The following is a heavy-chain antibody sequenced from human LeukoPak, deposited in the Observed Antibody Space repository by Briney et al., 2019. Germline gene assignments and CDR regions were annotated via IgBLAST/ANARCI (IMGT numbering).Heavy chain of an antibody. Sequence: ASVKVSCKASGYSFTTYGISWVRQAPGQGLEWMGWINPNSGGTNYAQKFQGRVTMTRDTSISTAYMELSRLRSDDTAVYYCARLTEAGQSHWGQGTLVTVSS. J-gene: IGHJ4*02. CDR2: INPNSGGT. V-gene: IGHV1-2*02. CDR1: GYSFTTYG. CDR3: ARLTEAGQSH. D-gene: IGHD6-13*01.